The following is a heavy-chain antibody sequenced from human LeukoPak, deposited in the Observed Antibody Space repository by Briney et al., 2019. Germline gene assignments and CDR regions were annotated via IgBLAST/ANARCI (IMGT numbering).Heavy chain of an antibody. CDR2: IYSGGGT. J-gene: IGHJ5*02. CDR1: GFSFRSHG. V-gene: IGHV3-66*01. Sequence: GGSLRLSCAASGFSFRSHGMNRVRQAPGKGLEWVSVIYSGGGTYYADSVKGRFTISRDNSKNTLYLQMNSLRAEDTAVYYCAREKGSNGDSGFDPWGQGSLVTVSS. CDR3: AREKGSNGDSGFDP. D-gene: IGHD4-17*01.